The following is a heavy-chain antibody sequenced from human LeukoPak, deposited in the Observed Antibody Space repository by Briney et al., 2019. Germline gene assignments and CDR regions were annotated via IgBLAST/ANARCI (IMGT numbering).Heavy chain of an antibody. Sequence: SVKVSCKASGGTFSSYTISWVRQAPGQGLEWMGRIIPILGIANYAQKFQGRVTITADKSTSTAHMELSSLRSEDTAVYYCARSIAVAAPFDYWGQGTLVTVSS. CDR2: IIPILGIA. CDR3: ARSIAVAAPFDY. D-gene: IGHD6-19*01. J-gene: IGHJ4*02. CDR1: GGTFSSYT. V-gene: IGHV1-69*02.